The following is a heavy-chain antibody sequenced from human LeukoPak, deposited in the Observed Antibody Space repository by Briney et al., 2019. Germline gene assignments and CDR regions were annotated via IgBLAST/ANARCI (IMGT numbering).Heavy chain of an antibody. Sequence: SETLSLTSTVSGGSISSSSYYWGWIRQPPGKGLEWIGSIYYSGSTYYNPSLKSRVTISVDTSKNQFSLKLSSVTAADTAVYYCARHGASYDYVWGSYRYRGGGNFDYWGQGTLVTVSS. CDR3: ARHGASYDYVWGSYRYRGGGNFDY. J-gene: IGHJ4*02. CDR1: GGSISSSSYY. V-gene: IGHV4-39*01. CDR2: IYYSGST. D-gene: IGHD3-16*02.